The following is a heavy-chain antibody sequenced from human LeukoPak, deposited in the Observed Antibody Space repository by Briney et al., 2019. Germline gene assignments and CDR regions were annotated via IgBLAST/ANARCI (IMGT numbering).Heavy chain of an antibody. D-gene: IGHD5-12*01. CDR2: IYSGGST. CDR3: ARGPGAPPIVATMGGGVYYFDY. CDR1: GFTVSSNY. J-gene: IGHJ4*02. Sequence: PGGSLRLSCAASGFTVSSNYMSWVRQAPGKGLEWVSVIYSGGSTYYADSVKGRFTISRDNSKNTLYLQMNSLRAEDTAVYYCARGPGAPPIVATMGGGVYYFDYWGQGTLVTVSS. V-gene: IGHV3-66*01.